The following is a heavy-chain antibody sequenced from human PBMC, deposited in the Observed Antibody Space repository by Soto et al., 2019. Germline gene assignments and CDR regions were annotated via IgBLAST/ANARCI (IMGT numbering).Heavy chain of an antibody. V-gene: IGHV3-30*03. Sequence: VGSLRLSWAASEFTFSSYGMHCVRQAPGKGLEWVAYISYDGREKFSADSVKGRFTISRDTSKNTLYLQMNSLRAEDTAVYYCARDKAVLARDYYYFGMDVWGQGTTVTVSS. CDR1: EFTFSSYG. D-gene: IGHD6-19*01. CDR2: ISYDGREK. J-gene: IGHJ6*02. CDR3: ARDKAVLARDYYYFGMDV.